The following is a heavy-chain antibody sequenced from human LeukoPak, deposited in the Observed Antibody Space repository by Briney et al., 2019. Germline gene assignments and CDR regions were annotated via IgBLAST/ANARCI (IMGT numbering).Heavy chain of an antibody. J-gene: IGHJ4*02. CDR3: ASPGIAAAGTGGGLFDY. CDR2: IYPGGSDT. D-gene: IGHD6-13*01. Sequence: GESLKISCKGSGYSFTSYWIGWVRQMPGKGLGWMGIIYPGGSDTRYSPSFQGQVTISADKSISTAYLQWSSLKASDTAMYYCASPGIAAAGTGGGLFDYWGQGTLVTVSS. V-gene: IGHV5-51*01. CDR1: GYSFTSYW.